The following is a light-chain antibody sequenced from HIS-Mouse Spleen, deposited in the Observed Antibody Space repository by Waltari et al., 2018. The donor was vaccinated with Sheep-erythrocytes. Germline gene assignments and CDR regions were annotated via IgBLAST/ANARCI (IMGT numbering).Light chain of an antibody. CDR3: QVWDSSTVV. CDR1: NIGRKN. CDR2: RDS. Sequence: SYELTQPLSVSVARGQTARLTCGGNNIGRKNVHWYQQKPGQAPVLVIYRDSNRPSGIPERFSGSNSGNTATLTISRAQAGDEADYYCQVWDSSTVVFGGGTKLTVL. J-gene: IGLJ2*01. V-gene: IGLV3-9*01.